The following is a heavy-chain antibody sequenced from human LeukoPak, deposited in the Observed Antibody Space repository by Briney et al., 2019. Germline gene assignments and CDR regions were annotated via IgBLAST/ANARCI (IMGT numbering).Heavy chain of an antibody. CDR3: AKDHVDTAAGL. D-gene: IGHD5-18*01. V-gene: IGHV3-33*06. J-gene: IGHJ4*02. Sequence: PGGSLRLSCAASGFTFSSYGMHWVRQAPGKGLEWVAVIWYDGSDKYYADSVKGRFTISRDNSKNTLYLQMNSLRAEDTAVYYCAKDHVDTAAGLWGQGTLVTVSS. CDR1: GFTFSSYG. CDR2: IWYDGSDK.